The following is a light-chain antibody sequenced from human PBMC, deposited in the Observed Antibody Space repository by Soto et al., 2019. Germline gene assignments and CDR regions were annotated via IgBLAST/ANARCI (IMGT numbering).Light chain of an antibody. J-gene: IGKJ5*01. V-gene: IGKV1-12*01. Sequence: SFSVSAALGDRVTITCRARQVISSWLAWYQQTPGKAPKLLIYAASSLKSGVPSRFSGSGSGTDFALPISRLPPEFFAIYYCQQRRYSITFGQGTRLEIK. CDR2: AAS. CDR1: QVISSW. CDR3: QQRRYSIT.